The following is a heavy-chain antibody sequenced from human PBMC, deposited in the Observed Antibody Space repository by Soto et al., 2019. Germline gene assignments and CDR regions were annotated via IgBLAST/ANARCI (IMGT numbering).Heavy chain of an antibody. CDR1: GGSISSNY. J-gene: IGHJ4*02. CDR2: IYYSGST. CDR3: ARVVRYTSSWIDY. D-gene: IGHD6-13*01. V-gene: IGHV4-59*08. Sequence: SETLSLTCTVSGGSISSNYGSWIRQTPGKGLEWIGYIYYSGSTNYNPSLKSRVTISVDTSKNQFSLKLNSVTAADTAVYYCARVVRYTSSWIDYWGQGTLVTVSS.